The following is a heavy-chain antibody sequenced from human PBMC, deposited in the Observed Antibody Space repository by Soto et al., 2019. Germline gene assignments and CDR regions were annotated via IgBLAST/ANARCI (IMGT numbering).Heavy chain of an antibody. Sequence: QITLNESGPTVVRPTETLTLTCRFSGFSLTTSGVGVGWVRQSPGTAPEWLALIYWDDDKRYSEFLKSRLTFTKDTSKNQVDITVANLDPTDTATYYCAHRVLRTVFGLVATTAIYFDFWGQGTPVAVSS. V-gene: IGHV2-5*02. CDR2: IYWDDDK. D-gene: IGHD3-3*01. J-gene: IGHJ4*02. CDR1: GFSLTTSGVG. CDR3: AHRVLRTVFGLVATTAIYFDF.